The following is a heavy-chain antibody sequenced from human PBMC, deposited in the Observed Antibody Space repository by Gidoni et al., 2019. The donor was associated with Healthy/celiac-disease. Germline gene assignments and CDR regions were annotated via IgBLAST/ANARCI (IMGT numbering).Heavy chain of an antibody. CDR1: GFTFRRYD. J-gene: IGHJ6*02. V-gene: IGHV3-13*04. Sequence: EVQLVESGGGLVQPGGSLRLSCAASGFTFRRYDMHWVRQATGKGLEWVSANGTAGDTYYPGSVKGRFTISRENAKNSLYLQMNSLRAGDTAVYYCARVLGAAAGYYYYGMDVWGQGTTVTVSS. D-gene: IGHD6-13*01. CDR2: NGTAGDT. CDR3: ARVLGAAAGYYYYGMDV.